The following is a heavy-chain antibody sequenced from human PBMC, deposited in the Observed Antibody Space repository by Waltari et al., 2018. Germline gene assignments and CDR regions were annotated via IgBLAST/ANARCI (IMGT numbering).Heavy chain of an antibody. CDR2: ISSYNGNT. V-gene: IGHV1-18*01. J-gene: IGHJ4*02. D-gene: IGHD5-18*01. Sequence: QVQLVQSGAEVKKPGASVKVSCKASGYTFTSYGISWVRQAPGQGLEWMGWISSYNGNTNYAQKLQGRVTMTTDTSTSTAYMELRSLRSDDTAVYYCARDLATAMVPVPVDYWGQGTLVTVSS. CDR1: GYTFTSYG. CDR3: ARDLATAMVPVPVDY.